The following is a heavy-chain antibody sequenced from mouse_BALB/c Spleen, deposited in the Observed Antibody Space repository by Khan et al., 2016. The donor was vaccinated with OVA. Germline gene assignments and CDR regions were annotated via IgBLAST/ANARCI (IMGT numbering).Heavy chain of an antibody. Sequence: QVQLKESGAELVRPGASVKLSCKTSGYIFTSYWIHWLNQRSGQGLEWIARIYPGTDNTYYNEKLKDKATLTADKSSSTAYMQLSSLKSEDSAVYFCARGEALYYFDYWGQGTILTVSS. V-gene: IGHV1-76*01. CDR3: ARGEALYYFDY. CDR1: GYIFTSYW. D-gene: IGHD3-2*02. CDR2: IYPGTDNT. J-gene: IGHJ2*01.